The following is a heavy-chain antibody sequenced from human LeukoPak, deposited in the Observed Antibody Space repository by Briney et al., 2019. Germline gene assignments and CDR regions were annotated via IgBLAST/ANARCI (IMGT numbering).Heavy chain of an antibody. J-gene: IGHJ4*02. CDR3: VSFYETY. V-gene: IGHV3-74*01. CDR1: GNYW. D-gene: IGHD2-2*01. Sequence: GGSLRLSCAASGNYWMHWVRQAPGKGLVWVSHINGDGSWTTYADSEKGRFTISKDNAKNTVYLQMNNLSAEDTAVYYCVSFYETYWGRGTMVTVSS. CDR2: INGDGSWT.